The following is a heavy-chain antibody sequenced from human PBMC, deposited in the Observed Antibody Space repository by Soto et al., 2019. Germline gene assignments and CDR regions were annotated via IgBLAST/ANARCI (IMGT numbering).Heavy chain of an antibody. J-gene: IGHJ3*02. CDR1: GGCFSIYC. V-gene: IGHV4-59*01. CDR3: ARGSKGVLTGYYDAFDI. D-gene: IGHD3-9*01. Sequence: XGTLTLTCTVSGGCFSIYCLSWIRQPPGKGLEWIGYIYYSGSTNYNPTLKSRVTISVDTSKNQYYLKLSSVTAADTAVYYCARGSKGVLTGYYDAFDIWGQGTMVTVSS. CDR2: IYYSGST.